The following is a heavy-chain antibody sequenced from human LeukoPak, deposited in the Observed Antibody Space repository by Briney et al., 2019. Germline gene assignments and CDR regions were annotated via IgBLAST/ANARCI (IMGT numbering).Heavy chain of an antibody. V-gene: IGHV3-21*01. CDR1: GFTFSSYS. Sequence: GGSLRLSCAASGFTFSSYSMNWVRQAPGKGLEWVSSISSSSSYIYYADSVKGRFTISRDNAKNSLYPQMNSLRAEDTAVYYCARVDSSGWSHWGQGTLVTVSS. CDR2: ISSSSSYI. D-gene: IGHD6-19*01. CDR3: ARVDSSGWSH. J-gene: IGHJ4*02.